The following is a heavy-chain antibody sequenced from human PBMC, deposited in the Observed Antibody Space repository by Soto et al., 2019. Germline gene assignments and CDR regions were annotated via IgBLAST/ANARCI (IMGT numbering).Heavy chain of an antibody. D-gene: IGHD6-19*01. CDR3: ARGGAVSNTIWFDP. V-gene: IGHV1-2*02. Sequence: ASVKVSCKASRYSFIDYYIHWVRQAPGQGLEWMGWINPSTGVTNYAQKFQGRVTLTRDTSISTAYMELSRVRADDATLYYCARGGAVSNTIWFDPWGQGTRVTVSS. CDR2: INPSTGVT. CDR1: RYSFIDYY. J-gene: IGHJ5*02.